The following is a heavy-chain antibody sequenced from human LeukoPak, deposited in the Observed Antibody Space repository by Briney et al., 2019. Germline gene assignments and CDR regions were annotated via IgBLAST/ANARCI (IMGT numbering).Heavy chain of an antibody. Sequence: ASVKVSCKASGYTFTGYYMHWVRQAPGQGLEWMGWINPNSGGTNYAQKFQGRVTMTRDTSISTAYMEQSRLRSDDTAVYYCARRKGITMVRGVKTRDAFDIWGQGTMVTVSS. CDR2: INPNSGGT. CDR3: ARRKGITMVRGVKTRDAFDI. J-gene: IGHJ3*02. CDR1: GYTFTGYY. V-gene: IGHV1-2*02. D-gene: IGHD3-10*01.